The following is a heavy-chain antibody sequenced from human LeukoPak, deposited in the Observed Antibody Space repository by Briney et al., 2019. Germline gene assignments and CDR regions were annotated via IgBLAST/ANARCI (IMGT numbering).Heavy chain of an antibody. Sequence: GGSLRLSWAASGFTFSSYPMSWVRQAPGKGREWSSAISGSGGSTYYADSVKGRFTISRDNSKNTLYLQMNSLRAEDTAVYYCAKDHRYSSSSMVWCDYWGQGTLVTVSS. CDR2: ISGSGGST. D-gene: IGHD6-6*01. V-gene: IGHV3-23*01. J-gene: IGHJ4*02. CDR3: AKDHRYSSSSMVWCDY. CDR1: GFTFSSYP.